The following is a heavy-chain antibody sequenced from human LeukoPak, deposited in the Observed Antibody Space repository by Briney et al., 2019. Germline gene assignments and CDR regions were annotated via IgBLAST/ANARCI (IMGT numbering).Heavy chain of an antibody. V-gene: IGHV4-59*01. J-gene: IGHJ6*03. Sequence: SETLSLTCAVYGGSFSGYYWSWIRQPPGKGLEWIAYIYYSGSTNYNPSLKSRVTISVDTSKNQFSLKLSSVTAADTAVYYCTRGSIAYYYMDVWGKGTTVTISS. CDR1: GGSFSGYY. CDR2: IYYSGST. D-gene: IGHD3-22*01. CDR3: TRGSIAYYYMDV.